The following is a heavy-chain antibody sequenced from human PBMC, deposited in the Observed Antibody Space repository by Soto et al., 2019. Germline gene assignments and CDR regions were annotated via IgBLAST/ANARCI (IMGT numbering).Heavy chain of an antibody. CDR2: IYYSGST. Sequence: SETLSLTCTVSGGSISSGDYYWSWIRQPPGKGLEWIGYIYYSGSTYYNPSLKSRVTISVDTSKNQFSLKLSSVTAADTAVDYCARFGSGNFYYFDYWGQGTLVTVSS. J-gene: IGHJ4*02. D-gene: IGHD2-15*01. CDR1: GGSISSGDYY. CDR3: ARFGSGNFYYFDY. V-gene: IGHV4-30-4*01.